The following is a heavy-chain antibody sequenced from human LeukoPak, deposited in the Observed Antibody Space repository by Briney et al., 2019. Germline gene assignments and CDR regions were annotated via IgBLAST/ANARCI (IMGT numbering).Heavy chain of an antibody. CDR1: GGSISSYY. CDR2: IYTSGST. J-gene: IGHJ4*02. Sequence: SETLSLTCTVSGGSISSYYWSWIRQPAGKGLEWIGRIYTSGSTNYNPSLKRRVTMSVDTSKNQFSLKLSSVTAADTDVYYCARHKRSSRTQVIYFDYWGQGTLVTVSS. CDR3: ARHKRSSRTQVIYFDY. D-gene: IGHD6-13*01. V-gene: IGHV4-4*07.